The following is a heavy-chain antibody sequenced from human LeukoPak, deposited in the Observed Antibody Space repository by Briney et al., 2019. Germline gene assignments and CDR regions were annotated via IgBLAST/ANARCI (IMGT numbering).Heavy chain of an antibody. CDR3: ARRYCTSTNCYACDY. V-gene: IGHV3-11*04. CDR1: GFTFSDYY. CDR2: ISIIGNMI. J-gene: IGHJ4*02. D-gene: IGHD2-2*01. Sequence: GSLRPSCAASGFTFSDYYMSWIRQAPGKGLEWVSHISIIGNMISYADSVKGRFTISRDNAKNSLYLQMNILRAEDTAVYYCARRYCTSTNCYACDYWGQGTLVTVSS.